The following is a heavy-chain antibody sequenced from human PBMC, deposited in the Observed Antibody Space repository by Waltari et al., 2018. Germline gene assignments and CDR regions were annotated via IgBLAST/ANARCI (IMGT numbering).Heavy chain of an antibody. V-gene: IGHV1-69*02. CDR2: IIPNVNVI. Sequence: QVHLEQSAAEVARLGSSVKVPCSYPGGPCTSLTITWVRQARGQGLEYMGRIIPNVNVIDYAQRFEGRLTFTADRSTSTAYMEVTSLRSDDSAIYYCAIYDGTYGLHVWGQGTTVIVSS. CDR3: AIYDGTYGLHV. D-gene: IGHD3-3*01. CDR1: GGPCTSLT. J-gene: IGHJ6*02.